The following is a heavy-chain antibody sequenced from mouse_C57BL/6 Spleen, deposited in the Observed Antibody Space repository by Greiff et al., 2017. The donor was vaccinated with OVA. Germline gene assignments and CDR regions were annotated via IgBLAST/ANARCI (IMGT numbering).Heavy chain of an antibody. CDR1: GYTFTSYW. CDR2: IYPTDSYP. J-gene: IGHJ3*01. V-gene: IGHV1-59*01. CDR3: ARSNWIAY. Sequence: QVQLQQPGAELARPGSSVKLSCKASGYTFTSYWMHWVKQRPGQGLAWIGVIYPTDSYPNYNQKFKGKATMTVHKSSSPAYMELSSPTSEDSAVYFCARSNWIAYWGKGTRGTVSA.